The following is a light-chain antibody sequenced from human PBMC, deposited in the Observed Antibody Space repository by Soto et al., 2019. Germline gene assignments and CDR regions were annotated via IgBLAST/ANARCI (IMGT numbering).Light chain of an antibody. CDR3: QQLNSYPLT. J-gene: IGKJ4*01. CDR1: QGISSY. Sequence: DIQFTQSPSFLSSPVGDRVTITCPASQGISSYLAWYQQKPGKAPKLLIYAASTLQSGVPSRFSGSGSGTEFTLTISSLQPEDFATYYCQQLNSYPLTFGGGTKVDIK. V-gene: IGKV1-9*01. CDR2: AAS.